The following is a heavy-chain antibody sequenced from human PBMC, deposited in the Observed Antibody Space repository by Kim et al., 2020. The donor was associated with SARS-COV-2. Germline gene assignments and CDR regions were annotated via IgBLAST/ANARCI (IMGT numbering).Heavy chain of an antibody. CDR2: MSGSGDSA. CDR3: AQSYEAKEGLGVTTLAY. D-gene: IGHD4-17*01. Sequence: GGSLRLSCVASGFNFGRYAMSWVRQTPGKGLEWVSVMSGSGDSADYASSVKGRFTMSRDNSNKTLYLQMKGLRVEDTAIYYCAQSYEAKEGLGVTTLAYWGQGTLVTVAS. J-gene: IGHJ4*02. V-gene: IGHV3-23*01. CDR1: GFNFGRYA.